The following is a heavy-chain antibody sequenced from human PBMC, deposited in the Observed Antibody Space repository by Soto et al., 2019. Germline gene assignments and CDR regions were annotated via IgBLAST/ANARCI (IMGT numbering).Heavy chain of an antibody. D-gene: IGHD3-10*01. J-gene: IGHJ4*02. CDR3: ATAWITMVRGVIISTGVFDY. V-gene: IGHV1-24*01. CDR1: GYTLTELS. Sequence: ASVKVSCKVSGYTLTELSMHWVRQAPGKGPEWMGGFDPEDGETIYAQKFQGRVTMTEDTSTDTAYMELSSLRSEDTAVYYCATAWITMVRGVIISTGVFDYWGQGTLVTVSS. CDR2: FDPEDGET.